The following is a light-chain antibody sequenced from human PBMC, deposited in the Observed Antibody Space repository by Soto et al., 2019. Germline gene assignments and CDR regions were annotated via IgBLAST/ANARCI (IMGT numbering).Light chain of an antibody. J-gene: IGKJ1*01. Sequence: EIVLTQSPGTLSLSPGERATLSCRASQSVSSSFLAWYQQKPGQAPRLLIYGTSSRATGIPDRFRGSGSGTDFILTVSRVEPEDFAVYYCQQYGNSPLTFGQGTKVDI. CDR2: GTS. CDR3: QQYGNSPLT. V-gene: IGKV3-20*01. CDR1: QSVSSSF.